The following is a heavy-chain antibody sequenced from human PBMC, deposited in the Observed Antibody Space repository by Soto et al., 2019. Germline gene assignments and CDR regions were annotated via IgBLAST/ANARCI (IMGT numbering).Heavy chain of an antibody. V-gene: IGHV1-18*04. Sequence: QVQLVQSGAEVKKPGASVKVSCKASGYTFTSYGISWVRQAPGQGLEWMGWISAYNGNTNYAQKLQGRVAMTTDTSTSTAYMELRSLRSDDTAVYYCARPYYDYVWGSYRLRGMDVWGQGTTVTVSS. D-gene: IGHD3-16*02. CDR1: GYTFTSYG. CDR3: ARPYYDYVWGSYRLRGMDV. J-gene: IGHJ6*02. CDR2: ISAYNGNT.